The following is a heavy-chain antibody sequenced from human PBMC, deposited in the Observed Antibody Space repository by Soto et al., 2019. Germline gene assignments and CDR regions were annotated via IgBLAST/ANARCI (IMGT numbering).Heavy chain of an antibody. D-gene: IGHD2-2*01. J-gene: IGHJ4*02. CDR3: ARDPTLRHRYEGGLVPAAMSY. V-gene: IGHV4-31*03. CDR1: GGSISSGGYY. CDR2: IYYSGST. Sequence: SETLSLTCTVSGGSISSGGYYWSWIRQHPGKGLEWIGYIYYSGSTYYNPSLKSRVTISVDTSKNQFSLKLSSVTAADTAVYYCARDPTLRHRYEGGLVPAAMSYWGQGTLVTVSS.